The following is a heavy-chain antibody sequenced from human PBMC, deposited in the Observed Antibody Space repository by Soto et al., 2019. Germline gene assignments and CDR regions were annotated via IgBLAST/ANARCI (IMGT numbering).Heavy chain of an antibody. CDR2: IYYSGST. D-gene: IGHD6-13*01. CDR1: GGSVSSGSYY. J-gene: IGHJ6*02. V-gene: IGHV4-61*01. CDR3: ARDSDSSSWVYYYGMDV. Sequence: PSETLSLTCTVSGGSVSSGSYYWSWIRQPPGKGLEWIGYIYYSGSTNYNPSLKSRVTISVDTSKNQFSLKLSSVTAADTAVYYCARDSDSSSWVYYYGMDVWGQGTTVTVSS.